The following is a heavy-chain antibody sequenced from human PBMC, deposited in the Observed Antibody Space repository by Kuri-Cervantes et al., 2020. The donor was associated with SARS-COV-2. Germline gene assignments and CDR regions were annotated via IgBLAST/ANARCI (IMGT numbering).Heavy chain of an antibody. CDR3: SRDRLGFHDS. J-gene: IGHJ4*02. CDR1: GFTFSSYD. Sequence: GESLKISCAASGFTFSSYDMHWVRQAPGKGLEWVAYISFDGTTKNYSASGKGRFTISRDNSQNTLYLQMNGLKSDDTAFYYCSRDRLGFHDSWGQGTLVTVSS. V-gene: IGHV3-30-3*01. CDR2: ISFDGTTK. D-gene: IGHD3-10*01.